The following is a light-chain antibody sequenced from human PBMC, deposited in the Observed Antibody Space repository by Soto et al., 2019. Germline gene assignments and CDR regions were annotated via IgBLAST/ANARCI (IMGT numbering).Light chain of an antibody. CDR2: DAS. CDR3: QQYDNWPRT. Sequence: EKVMTQSPATLSVSPGERATLSCRANQSVRSNLAWYQQNPGQPPRLLIYDASSRATGIPSRFSGSGSGTEFTLTISSLKSEDFAVYYCQQYDNWPRTFGQGTRVDFK. CDR1: QSVRSN. J-gene: IGKJ1*01. V-gene: IGKV3-15*01.